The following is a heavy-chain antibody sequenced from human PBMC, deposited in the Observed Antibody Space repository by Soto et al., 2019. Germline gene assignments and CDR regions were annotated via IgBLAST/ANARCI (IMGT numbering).Heavy chain of an antibody. D-gene: IGHD7-27*01. Sequence: GVSLRLSCAASGFTFRSYAMGWVRQGPGKGLEWISTIIGSGGSAYYADSVKGRFTISRDNSKNTLYLQMDSLSADDTAVYFCAKKGSPSGDHSNWYFDLWGRGTLVTVSS. CDR3: AKKGSPSGDHSNWYFDL. J-gene: IGHJ2*01. CDR1: GFTFRSYA. V-gene: IGHV3-23*01. CDR2: IIGSGGSA.